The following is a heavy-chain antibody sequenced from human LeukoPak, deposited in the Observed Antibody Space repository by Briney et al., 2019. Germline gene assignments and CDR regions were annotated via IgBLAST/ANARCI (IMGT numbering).Heavy chain of an antibody. D-gene: IGHD3-10*01. CDR2: INPNSGGT. V-gene: IGHV1-2*02. Sequence: GASVKVSCKASGYTFTGYYMHWVRQAPGQGLEWMGWINPNSGGTNYAQKFQGRVTMTRDTSISTAYMELSRLRSDDTAVYYCARGLWFGELYPPLEPLYYMDVWGKGTTVTISS. J-gene: IGHJ6*03. CDR1: GYTFTGYY. CDR3: ARGLWFGELYPPLEPLYYMDV.